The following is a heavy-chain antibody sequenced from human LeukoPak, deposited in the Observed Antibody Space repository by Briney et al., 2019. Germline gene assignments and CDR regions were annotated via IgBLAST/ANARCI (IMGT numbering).Heavy chain of an antibody. CDR1: GFTFTNYY. D-gene: IGHD3-9*01. Sequence: ASVKVSCKASGFTFTNYYMQWVRQAPGQGLEWMGRINPSGGRTNYAQKFQGRVTMTSDTSTSTVYMELSSPRSEDTAVYYCARDRPPLRYFDWSPFDYWGQGTQVTVSS. CDR2: INPSGGRT. V-gene: IGHV1-46*01. J-gene: IGHJ4*02. CDR3: ARDRPPLRYFDWSPFDY.